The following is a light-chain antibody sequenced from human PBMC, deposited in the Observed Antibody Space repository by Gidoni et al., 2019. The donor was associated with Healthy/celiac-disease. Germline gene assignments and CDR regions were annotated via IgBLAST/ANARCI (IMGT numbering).Light chain of an antibody. Sequence: QSALTHPASVSGSPGQSISISCTGTSSDFGSNNYVSLYQQHPGTSPQVVIRDVRHRPPGVSDRFSGSKAGNTASLTSSGLQAEDEADYYCIADTVSGTYVFGTGTKVTVL. J-gene: IGLJ1*01. CDR2: DVR. V-gene: IGLV2-14*03. CDR1: SSDFGSNNY. CDR3: IADTVSGTYV.